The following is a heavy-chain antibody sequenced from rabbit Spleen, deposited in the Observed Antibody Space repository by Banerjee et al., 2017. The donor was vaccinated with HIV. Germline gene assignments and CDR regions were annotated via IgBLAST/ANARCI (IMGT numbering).Heavy chain of an antibody. CDR2: INGVTGKA. V-gene: IGHV1S45*01. CDR1: GFSFSNNYY. J-gene: IGHJ6*01. D-gene: IGHD8-1*01. Sequence: QEQLVESGGGLVKPEGSLTLTCTTSGFSFSNNYYMCWVRQAPGKGLEWIACINGVTGKAVYASWAKGRFTCSKTSSTTVTLQMTSLTAADTATYFCARDTGSSFSSYGMDLWGPGTLVTVS. CDR3: ARDTGSSFSSYGMDL.